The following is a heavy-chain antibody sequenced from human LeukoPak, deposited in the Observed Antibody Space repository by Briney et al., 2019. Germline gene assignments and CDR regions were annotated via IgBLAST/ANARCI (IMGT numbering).Heavy chain of an antibody. J-gene: IGHJ4*02. CDR3: ARIPAPGTVDC. D-gene: IGHD6-13*01. Sequence: PSETLSLTCTVSGGSISTYHWAWIRQPPGKGLEWIGYISYSEGTNYNPSLKSRVTISIDTSKNQFSLKLTSVTAADTANYYCARIPAPGTVDCWGQGTLVTVSS. CDR1: GGSISTYH. CDR2: ISYSEGT. V-gene: IGHV4-59*01.